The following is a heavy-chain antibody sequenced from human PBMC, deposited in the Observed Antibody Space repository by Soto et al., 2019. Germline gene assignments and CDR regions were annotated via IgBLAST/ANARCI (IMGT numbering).Heavy chain of an antibody. J-gene: IGHJ6*02. CDR3: ARDRRLSDSSSSWVAGMDV. Sequence: QVQLVQSGAEVKKPGASVKVSCKASGYTFTGYDMHWVRQAPGQGLEWMGWINPNSGGTNYAQKFQGWVTMTRDTSISPAYMELSRLRSDDTAVYYCARDRRLSDSSSSWVAGMDVWGQGTTFTVSS. CDR1: GYTFTGYD. V-gene: IGHV1-2*04. CDR2: INPNSGGT. D-gene: IGHD6-6*01.